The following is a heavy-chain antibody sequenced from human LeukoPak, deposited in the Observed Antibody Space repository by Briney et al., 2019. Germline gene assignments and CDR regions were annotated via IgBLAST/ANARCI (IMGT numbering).Heavy chain of an antibody. CDR2: IKPDGGER. J-gene: IGHJ4*02. Sequence: PGGSLRLSCAASGFTFSTYWTSWVRQAPGEGLEWVANIKPDGGERNYVDSVKGRFTISRDNSKNTLYLQMNSLRAEDTAVYYCAKKDSSGYYSPFDYWGQGTLVTVSS. D-gene: IGHD3-22*01. CDR1: GFTFSTYW. V-gene: IGHV3-7*03. CDR3: AKKDSSGYYSPFDY.